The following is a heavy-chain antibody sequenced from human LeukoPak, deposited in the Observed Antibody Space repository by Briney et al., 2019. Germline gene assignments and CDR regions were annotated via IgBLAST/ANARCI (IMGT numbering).Heavy chain of an antibody. V-gene: IGHV3-30*04. D-gene: IGHD3-3*01. CDR3: ANDYDFWSGSDAFDI. Sequence: GRSLRLSCAASGFTFSSYAMHWVRQAPGKGLEWVAVISYDGSNKYYADSVKGRFTISRDNSKNTLYLQMNSLRAEDTAVYYCANDYDFWSGSDAFDIWGQGTMVTVSS. CDR2: ISYDGSNK. CDR1: GFTFSSYA. J-gene: IGHJ3*02.